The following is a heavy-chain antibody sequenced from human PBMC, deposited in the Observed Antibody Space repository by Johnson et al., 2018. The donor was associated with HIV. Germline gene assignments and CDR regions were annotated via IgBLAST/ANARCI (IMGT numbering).Heavy chain of an antibody. CDR1: GFTFSDYY. J-gene: IGHJ3*02. CDR2: ISYDGSNK. CDR3: ARELRGPDAFDI. Sequence: QVQLMESGGGVVQPGRSLRLSCAASGFTFSDYYMSWIRQAPGKGLEWVAVISYDGSNKYYADSVKGRFTISRDNSKSTLILQMNGLKDEDTAIYYCARELRGPDAFDIWGQGTMVTVSS. V-gene: IGHV3-30*03.